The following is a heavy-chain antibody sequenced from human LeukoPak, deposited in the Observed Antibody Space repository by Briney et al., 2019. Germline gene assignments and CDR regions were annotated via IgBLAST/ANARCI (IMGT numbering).Heavy chain of an antibody. J-gene: IGHJ4*02. V-gene: IGHV3-30*03. D-gene: IGHD2-2*01. CDR1: GFTFSSYG. Sequence: TGGSLRLSCAASGFTFSSYGMHWVRQAPGKGLEWVAVISYDGSNKYYADSVKGRFTISRDNAKNSLYLQMNSLRAEDTAVYYCAREGYCSSTSCYEDADYWGQGTLVTVSS. CDR3: AREGYCSSTSCYEDADY. CDR2: ISYDGSNK.